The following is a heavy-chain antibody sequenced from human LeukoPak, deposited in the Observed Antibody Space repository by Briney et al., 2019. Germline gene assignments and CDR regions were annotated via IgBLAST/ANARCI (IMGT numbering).Heavy chain of an antibody. Sequence: GGSLRLSCAASGFTFSSYGMHWVRQAPGKGLEWVAVIWYDGSNKYYADSVKGRFTISRDNSKNTLYLQMNSLRAEDTAVYYCARDVTGTSLHLDYWGQGTLVTVSS. J-gene: IGHJ4*02. CDR1: GFTFSSYG. V-gene: IGHV3-33*01. D-gene: IGHD1-20*01. CDR2: IWYDGSNK. CDR3: ARDVTGTSLHLDY.